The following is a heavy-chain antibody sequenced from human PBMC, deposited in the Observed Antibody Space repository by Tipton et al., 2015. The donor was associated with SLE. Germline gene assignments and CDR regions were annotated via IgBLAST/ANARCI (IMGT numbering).Heavy chain of an antibody. CDR1: GGSISSSSYY. D-gene: IGHD3-16*01. CDR3: ARGGQGAFDS. V-gene: IGHV4-61*09. J-gene: IGHJ3*01. Sequence: TLSLTCTVSGGSISSSSYYWSWIREPAGKGLEWIGHIYTSGITNYNPSLKSRVTMSVDTSKNQFSLKLISVTAADTAVYYCARGGQGAFDSWGQGTMVTVSS. CDR2: IYTSGIT.